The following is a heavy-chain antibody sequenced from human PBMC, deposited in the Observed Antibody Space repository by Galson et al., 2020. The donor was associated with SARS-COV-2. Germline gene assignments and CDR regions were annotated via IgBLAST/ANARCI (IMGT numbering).Heavy chain of an antibody. CDR2: INHSGRT. CDR3: AIGAVDNEAFDI. D-gene: IGHD5-12*01. J-gene: IGHJ3*02. Sequence: SETLSLTCAVYGGSFSGYYWSWIRQPPGKGLEWIGEINHSGRTNYNPSLKSRVTISVDTSKNQFSLKLSSVTAADTAVYYCAIGAVDNEAFDIWGQGTMVTVSS. V-gene: IGHV4-34*01. CDR1: GGSFSGYY.